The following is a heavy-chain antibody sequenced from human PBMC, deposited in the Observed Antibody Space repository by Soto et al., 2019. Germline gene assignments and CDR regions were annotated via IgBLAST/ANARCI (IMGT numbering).Heavy chain of an antibody. J-gene: IGHJ4*02. D-gene: IGHD3-22*01. CDR3: AGSSGYYYRFDY. Sequence: LSLTCTVSGGSISSGGYYWSWIRQHPGKGLEWIGYIYYSGSTYYNPSLKSRVTISVDTSKNQFSLKLSSVTAADTAVYYCAGSSGYYYRFDYWGQGTLVTVSS. V-gene: IGHV4-31*03. CDR2: IYYSGST. CDR1: GGSISSGGYY.